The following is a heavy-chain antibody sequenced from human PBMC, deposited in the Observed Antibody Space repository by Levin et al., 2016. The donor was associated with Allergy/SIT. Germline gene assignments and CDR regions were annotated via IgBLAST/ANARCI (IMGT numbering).Heavy chain of an antibody. CDR2: ISGFDGHT. CDR1: GYRFRSYG. V-gene: IGHV1-18*01. D-gene: IGHD1-1*01. CDR3: ARDRDGYNGGDY. Sequence: ASVKVSCKASGYRFRSYGVSWVRQAPGQELQWMGWISGFDGHTNDAQKFQGRVTLTTDTSTSTAYMELRSLRSDDTAVYYCARDRDGYNGGDYWGQGTLVTVSS. J-gene: IGHJ4*02.